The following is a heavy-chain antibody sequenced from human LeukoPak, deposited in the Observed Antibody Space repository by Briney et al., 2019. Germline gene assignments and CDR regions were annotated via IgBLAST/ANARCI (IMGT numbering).Heavy chain of an antibody. V-gene: IGHV3-7*03. D-gene: IGHD3-10*02. CDR1: GFTFSTYG. J-gene: IGHJ5*02. CDR3: TRENYVPDS. Sequence: GGSLRLSCAASGFTFSTYGMHWVRQAPGKGLEWVASISDGGRAAYYGDSVRGRFTISRDDARNSLFLQMNGLRADDTAVYYCTRENYVPDSWGQGTLVTVSS. CDR2: ISDGGRAA.